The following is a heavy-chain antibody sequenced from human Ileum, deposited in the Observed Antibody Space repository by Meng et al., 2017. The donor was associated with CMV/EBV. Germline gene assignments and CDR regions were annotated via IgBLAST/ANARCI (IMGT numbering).Heavy chain of an antibody. J-gene: IGHJ6*02. CDR2: INPNSGGT. CDR1: GYTFTAYY. D-gene: IGHD4-17*01. CDR3: ARNRVTTSLVYYYAMDV. V-gene: IGHV1-2*02. Sequence: ASVTVSCKGSGYTFTAYYLHWVRQAPGQGLEWMGWINPNSGGTNYAQKFQGRVTLTRDTSISTAYMELSSLRSDATAVVYCARNRVTTSLVYYYAMDVWGQGTTVTVSS.